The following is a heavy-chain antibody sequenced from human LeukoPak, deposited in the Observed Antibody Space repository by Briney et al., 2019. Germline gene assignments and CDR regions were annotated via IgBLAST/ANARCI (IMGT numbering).Heavy chain of an antibody. V-gene: IGHV3-30*18. CDR3: AKDREGHPDHSIDY. CDR1: GFTFSDYY. CDR2: ISYDGSNK. Sequence: PPGGSLRLSCAASGFTFSDYYMSWIRQAPGKGLEWVAVISYDGSNKYYADSVKGRFTISRDNSKNTLYLQMNSLRAEDTAVYYCAKDREGHPDHSIDYWGQGTLVTVSS. D-gene: IGHD1-14*01. J-gene: IGHJ4*02.